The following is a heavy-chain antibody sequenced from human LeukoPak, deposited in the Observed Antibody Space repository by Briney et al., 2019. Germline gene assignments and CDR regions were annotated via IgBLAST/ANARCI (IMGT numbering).Heavy chain of an antibody. D-gene: IGHD3-22*01. CDR2: FDPEDGET. Sequence: ASVKVSCKVSGYTLTELSKHWVRQAPGKGLEWMGGFDPEDGETIYAQKFQGRVTMTEDTSTDTAYMELSSLRSEDTAVYYCATAGGIGRDSSGFPDCWGQGTLVTVSS. V-gene: IGHV1-24*01. CDR1: GYTLTELS. CDR3: ATAGGIGRDSSGFPDC. J-gene: IGHJ4*02.